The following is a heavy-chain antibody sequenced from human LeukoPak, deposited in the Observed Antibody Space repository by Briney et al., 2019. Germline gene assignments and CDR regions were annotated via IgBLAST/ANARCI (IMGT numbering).Heavy chain of an antibody. Sequence: PSEALSLTCTVSGGSISSGSYYWSWIRQPAGKGLEWIGRIYTSGSTNYNPSLKSRVTISVDTSKNQFSLKLSSVTAADTAVYYCARGDGDYGSVDYWGQGTLVTVSS. CDR1: GGSISSGSYY. V-gene: IGHV4-61*02. CDR2: IYTSGST. D-gene: IGHD4-17*01. J-gene: IGHJ4*02. CDR3: ARGDGDYGSVDY.